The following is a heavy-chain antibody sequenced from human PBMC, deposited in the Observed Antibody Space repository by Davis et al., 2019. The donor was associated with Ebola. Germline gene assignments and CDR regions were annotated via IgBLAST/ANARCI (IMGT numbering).Heavy chain of an antibody. V-gene: IGHV1-18*01. CDR1: GYTFTSYG. J-gene: IGHJ3*02. D-gene: IGHD3-22*01. Sequence: ASVKVSCKASGYTFTSYGISWVRQAPGQGLEWMGWISAYNGNTNYAQKLQGRVTMTTDTSTNTAYMELSSLRSEDTAVYYCARQWLLEYAFDIWGQGTMVTVSS. CDR2: ISAYNGNT. CDR3: ARQWLLEYAFDI.